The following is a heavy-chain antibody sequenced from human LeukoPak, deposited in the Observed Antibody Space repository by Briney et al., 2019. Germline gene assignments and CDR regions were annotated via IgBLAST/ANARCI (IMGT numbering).Heavy chain of an antibody. CDR3: VRDGGYTGGWTYGAGDY. Sequence: GGSLRLSCAASGFTFSAYVMHWVRQAPGKGLECVAVISNDGNERYYADSVKGRFSISRDNSKNTLYLQMSSLRTEDTAVYYCVRDGGYTGGWTYGAGDYWGQGNLVTVSS. CDR2: ISNDGNER. J-gene: IGHJ4*01. D-gene: IGHD2-8*02. CDR1: GFTFSAYV. V-gene: IGHV3-30*04.